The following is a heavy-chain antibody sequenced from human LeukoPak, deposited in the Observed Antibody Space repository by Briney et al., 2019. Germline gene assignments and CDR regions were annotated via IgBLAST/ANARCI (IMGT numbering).Heavy chain of an antibody. J-gene: IGHJ4*02. D-gene: IGHD3-22*01. Sequence: GSLRLSCAASGFTFSSYGMHWVRQAPGKGLEWVALIWYDGSNKYYADSVKGRLTISRDNSKNTLYLQMNSLRAEDTVIYYCARGEYCYDSSGYPGYWGQGALVTVSS. V-gene: IGHV3-33*01. CDR3: ARGEYCYDSSGYPGY. CDR1: GFTFSSYG. CDR2: IWYDGSNK.